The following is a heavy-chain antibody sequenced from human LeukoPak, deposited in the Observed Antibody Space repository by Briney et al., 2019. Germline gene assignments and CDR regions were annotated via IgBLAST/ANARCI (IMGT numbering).Heavy chain of an antibody. CDR2: IKQDGSEE. CDR1: GFXFSNYW. CDR3: ARIGGDSSWYYFDY. J-gene: IGHJ4*02. V-gene: IGHV3-7*04. D-gene: IGHD6-13*01. Sequence: GGSLRLSCAASGFXFSNYWINWVRQAPGKGLEWVANIKQDGSEEYSVDSVKGRFTISRDNAKSSLFLQMNSLRAEDTAVYYCARIGGDSSWYYFDYWGQGTLVTVSS.